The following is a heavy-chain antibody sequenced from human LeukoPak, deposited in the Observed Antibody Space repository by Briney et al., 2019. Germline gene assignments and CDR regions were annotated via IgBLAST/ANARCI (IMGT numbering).Heavy chain of an antibody. Sequence: SETLSLTRTVCGGSISSYYWSWIRQPAGKGLEWIGRIYTSGSTNYNPSLKSRAAMSVDPSKNQFSLQLRSVPAADTAVYYCARVGLIAAAGLEYFQHWGQGTLVTVSS. J-gene: IGHJ1*01. CDR1: GGSISSYY. CDR3: ARVGLIAAAGLEYFQH. CDR2: IYTSGST. D-gene: IGHD6-13*01. V-gene: IGHV4-4*07.